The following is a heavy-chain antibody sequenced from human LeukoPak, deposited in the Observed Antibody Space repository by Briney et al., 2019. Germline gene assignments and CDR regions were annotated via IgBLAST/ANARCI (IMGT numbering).Heavy chain of an antibody. CDR1: GFTFSSYS. CDR2: ISSSSSYI. Sequence: GGSLRLSCAASGFTFSSYSMNWVRQAPGKGLEWVSSISSSSSYIYYADSVKGRFTISRDNAKNSLYLQMNSLRAEDTAVYYYASFPLGYCSSTSCVYYFDYWGQGTLVTVSS. D-gene: IGHD2-2*01. J-gene: IGHJ4*02. V-gene: IGHV3-21*01. CDR3: ASFPLGYCSSTSCVYYFDY.